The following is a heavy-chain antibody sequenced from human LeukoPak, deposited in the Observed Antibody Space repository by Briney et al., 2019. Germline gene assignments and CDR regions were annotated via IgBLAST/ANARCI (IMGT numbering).Heavy chain of an antibody. D-gene: IGHD1-26*01. CDR2: ISGVASSI. V-gene: IGHV3-11*01. J-gene: IGHJ6*02. CDR3: ARGGAQGMDV. CDR1: GFTFSDSY. Sequence: GGSLRLSCAASGFTFSDSYMTWIRQVPGKGLEWVSYISGVASSIYYADSVKGRFTISRDNAKNSVYLQMNSLRVEDTAVYYCARGGAQGMDVWGQGTTVTVSS.